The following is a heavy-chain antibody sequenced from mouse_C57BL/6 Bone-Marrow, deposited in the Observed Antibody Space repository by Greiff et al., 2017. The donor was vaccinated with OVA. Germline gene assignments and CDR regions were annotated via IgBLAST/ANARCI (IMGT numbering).Heavy chain of an antibody. J-gene: IGHJ2*01. V-gene: IGHV1-55*01. CDR1: GYTFTSYW. D-gene: IGHD1-1*01. CDR2: IYPGSGST. Sequence: QVQLQQPGAELVKPGASVKMSCKASGYTFTSYWITWVKQRPGQGLEWIGDIYPGSGSTNYNEKFKSKATLTVDTSSSTAYMQLSSLTSEDSAVYYCARKGVYYGSSSFDYWGQGTTLTVSS. CDR3: ARKGVYYGSSSFDY.